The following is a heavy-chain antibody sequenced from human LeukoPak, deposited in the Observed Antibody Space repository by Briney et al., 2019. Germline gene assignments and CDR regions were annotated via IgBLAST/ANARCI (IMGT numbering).Heavy chain of an antibody. D-gene: IGHD4-23*01. J-gene: IGHJ4*02. CDR1: GFTFSSYG. V-gene: IGHV3-30*03. Sequence: GGSLRLSCAASGFTFSSYGMHWVRQAPGKGLEWVAVISYDGSNKYYADSVKGRFTISRDNTKNSLYLQMNSLRAEDTAVYYCARGGGLGFDYWGQGTLVTVSS. CDR3: ARGGGLGFDY. CDR2: ISYDGSNK.